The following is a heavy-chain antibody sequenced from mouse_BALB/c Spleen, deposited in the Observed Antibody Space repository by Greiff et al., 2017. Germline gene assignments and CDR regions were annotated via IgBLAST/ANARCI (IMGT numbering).Heavy chain of an antibody. V-gene: IGHV1-20*02. CDR3: ARSTMIYFDY. D-gene: IGHD2-4*01. CDR2: INPYNGDT. J-gene: IGHJ2*01. CDR1: GYSFTGYF. Sequence: EVKLQESGPELVKPGASVKISCKASGYSFTGYFMNWVMQSHGKSLEWIGRINPYNGDTFYNQKFKGKATLTVDKSSSTAHMELRSLASEDSAVYYCARSTMIYFDYWGQGTTLTVSS.